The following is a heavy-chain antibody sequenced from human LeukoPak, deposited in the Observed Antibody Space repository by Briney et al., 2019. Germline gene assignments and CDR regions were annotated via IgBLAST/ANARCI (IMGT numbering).Heavy chain of an antibody. D-gene: IGHD4-17*01. CDR1: GYSISTGYY. J-gene: IGHJ4*02. CDR2: FYHGGST. CDR3: ARLYDYGYYFDY. Sequence: PSETLSLTCTVSGYSISTGYYWDWIRQPPGKGLEWIGTFYHGGSTYYNPSLKSRVTISVDTSKNQFSLNLTSVTAADTAVYYCARLYDYGYYFDYWGQGTLVTVSS. V-gene: IGHV4-38-2*02.